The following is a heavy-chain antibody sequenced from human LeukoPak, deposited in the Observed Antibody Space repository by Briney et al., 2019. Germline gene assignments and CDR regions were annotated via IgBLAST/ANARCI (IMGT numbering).Heavy chain of an antibody. CDR2: IYYSGRT. D-gene: IGHD6-13*01. CDR3: ARHPGITAAGTGFDI. V-gene: IGHV4-39*01. J-gene: IGHJ3*02. CDR1: VGSISSSTYY. Sequence: SETLSLTCTVSVGSISSSTYYWGWIRQPPGKGLEWIGSIYYSGRTYYNPSLKSRLTISVDTSKNQFSLKLSSVTAADTAVYYCARHPGITAAGTGFDIWGQGTMVTVSS.